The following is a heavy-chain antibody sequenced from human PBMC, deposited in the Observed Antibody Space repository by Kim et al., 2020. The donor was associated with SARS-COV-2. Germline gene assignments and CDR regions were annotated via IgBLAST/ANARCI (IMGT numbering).Heavy chain of an antibody. J-gene: IGHJ3*02. CDR3: ARDSDILTGYFSRNDAFDI. Sequence: GRFTISRDNSKNTLYLQMNSLRAEDTAVYYCARDSDILTGYFSRNDAFDIWGQGTMVTVSS. V-gene: IGHV3-30*07. D-gene: IGHD3-9*01.